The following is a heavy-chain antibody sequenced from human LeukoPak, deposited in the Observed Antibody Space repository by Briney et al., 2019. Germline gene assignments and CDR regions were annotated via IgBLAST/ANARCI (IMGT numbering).Heavy chain of an antibody. CDR1: GGSVSSNGYF. D-gene: IGHD5-12*01. J-gene: IGHJ4*02. CDR3: AGVGNGGYGGFDY. Sequence: PSEALSLTCTVSGGSVSSNGYFWNWIRQPPGKGLEWIGYIYNRGSTNYNPSLKSRITISVDSSKSQFSLNLSSVTASDTAVYYCAGVGNGGYGGFDYWGQGTLVTVSS. V-gene: IGHV4-61*08. CDR2: IYNRGST.